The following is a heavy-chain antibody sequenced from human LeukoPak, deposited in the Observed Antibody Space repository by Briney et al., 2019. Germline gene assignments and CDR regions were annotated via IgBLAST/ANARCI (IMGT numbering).Heavy chain of an antibody. CDR1: GFTFSSYW. D-gene: IGHD5/OR15-5a*01. CDR2: INTDGSST. Sequence: GGSLRLSCAASGFTFSSYWMHWVRQAPGKGLVWVSRINTDGSSTSYADSVKGRFTISRDNAKNTLYLQMNSLRAEDTAVYYCARDRIYENYYYYYYMDVWGKGTTVTVSS. J-gene: IGHJ6*03. CDR3: ARDRIYENYYYYYYMDV. V-gene: IGHV3-74*01.